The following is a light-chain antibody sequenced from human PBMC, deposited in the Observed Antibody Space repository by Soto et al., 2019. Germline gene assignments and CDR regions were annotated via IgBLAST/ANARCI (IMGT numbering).Light chain of an antibody. Sequence: DVQMTQSPSSMSASVGDRVTITCRASQGIASWLAWYQQKPGKAPKLLIYAASSLPSGVPSRCRFTRYCTEFSLTISSLETEDFTTYYCQQLDRFPPTFGSGTKE. V-gene: IGKV1-12*01. J-gene: IGKJ3*01. CDR2: AAS. CDR3: QQLDRFPPT. CDR1: QGIASW.